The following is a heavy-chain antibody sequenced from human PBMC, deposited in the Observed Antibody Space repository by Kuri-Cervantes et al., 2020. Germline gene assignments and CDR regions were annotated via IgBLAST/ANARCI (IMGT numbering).Heavy chain of an antibody. V-gene: IGHV4-39*01. J-gene: IGHJ4*02. CDR3: ARIFYDFWSGYPRVFDY. Sequence: GSLRLSCTVSGGSISSSSYYWGWIRQPPGKGLEWIGSIYSSGSTYYNPSLTSRVTISVDTSKNQFSLKLSSVTAADTAVYYCARIFYDFWSGYPRVFDYWGQGTLVTVSS. D-gene: IGHD3-3*01. CDR2: IYSSGST. CDR1: GGSISSSSYY.